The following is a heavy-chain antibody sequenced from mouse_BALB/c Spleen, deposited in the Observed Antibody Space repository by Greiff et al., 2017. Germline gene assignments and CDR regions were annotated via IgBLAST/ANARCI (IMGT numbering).Heavy chain of an antibody. D-gene: IGHD1-2*01. Sequence: QVQLQQSGAELVRPGTSVKISCKASGYTFTNYWLGWVKQRPGHGLEWIGDIYPGGGYTNYNEKCKGKATLTAVTSTSTAYMELSSLTNEDSAVYYCTRLHYYDAMDYWGQGTSVTVSS. J-gene: IGHJ4*01. CDR2: IYPGGGYT. V-gene: IGHV1-63*02. CDR3: TRLHYYDAMDY. CDR1: GYTFTNYW.